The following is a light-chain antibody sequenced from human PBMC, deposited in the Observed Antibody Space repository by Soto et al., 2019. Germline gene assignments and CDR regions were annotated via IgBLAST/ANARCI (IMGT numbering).Light chain of an antibody. CDR3: QQYGSSPGT. CDR2: GAS. CDR1: QSVSSSY. J-gene: IGKJ1*01. V-gene: IGKV3-20*01. Sequence: EIVLTQSPGTLSLSPGERATLSCRASQSVSSSYLAWYQQKPGQAPRLLIYGASSRATGIPDRFSGSVSGTDFTLTISRREPEDFAGYYCQQYGSSPGTFGQGTKVEI.